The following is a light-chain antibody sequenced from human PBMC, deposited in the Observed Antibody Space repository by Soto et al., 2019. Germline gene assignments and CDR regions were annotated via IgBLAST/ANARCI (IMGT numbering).Light chain of an antibody. CDR3: TSFSSSTSLDV. CDR2: QVT. Sequence: QSALTQPASVSGSPGQSITISCTGTTRDIAGYNYISWYQQLPGKAPKLMIYQVTIRPSGISNRFSGSKSGNTASLTISGLQAEDEADYYCTSFSSSTSLDVFGTGTKLTVL. J-gene: IGLJ1*01. V-gene: IGLV2-14*01. CDR1: TRDIAGYNY.